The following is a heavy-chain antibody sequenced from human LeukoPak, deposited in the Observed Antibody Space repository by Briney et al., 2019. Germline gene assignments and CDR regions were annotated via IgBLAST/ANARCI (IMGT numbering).Heavy chain of an antibody. V-gene: IGHV4-61*02. D-gene: IGHD3-22*01. Sequence: PSQTLSLTCTVSVRPLISGRYYWSWIRQPAGKGLEWIGRIYSSGRIKYNPSPKSQLPRSVDKSKDPFSLKLNSGTAGGTPVYYCARAPYYYDSSGCSWGQGTLVTVSS. CDR1: VRPLISGRYY. CDR3: ARAPYYYDSSGCS. CDR2: IYSSGRI. J-gene: IGHJ4*02.